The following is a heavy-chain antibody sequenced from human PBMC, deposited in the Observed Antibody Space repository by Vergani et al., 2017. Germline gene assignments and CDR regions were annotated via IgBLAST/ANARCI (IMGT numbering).Heavy chain of an antibody. J-gene: IGHJ5*02. D-gene: IGHD6-6*01. CDR3: ARDYYSSSSGNNWFDP. CDR2: INPSGGST. Sequence: QVQLVQPGAEVKKPGASVKVSCKASGYTFTSYYMHWVRQAPGQGLEWMGIINPSGGSTSYAQKFQGRVTMTRDTSTSTVYMELSSLRSEDTAVYYCARDYYSSSSGNNWFDPWGQGTLVTVSS. V-gene: IGHV1-46*01. CDR1: GYTFTSYY.